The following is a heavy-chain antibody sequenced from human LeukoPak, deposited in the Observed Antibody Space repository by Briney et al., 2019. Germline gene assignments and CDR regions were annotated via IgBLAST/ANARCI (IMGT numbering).Heavy chain of an antibody. J-gene: IGHJ4*02. D-gene: IGHD3-10*01. CDR1: GGSISSDY. Sequence: SETLSLTCTVSGGSISSDYWSWIRQLAGKVMEWIGRIYTSGSTNYNPSLKSRVTMSVDTSKNQFSLKLSSVTAADTAVYYCARDHPMVRGTVPFDYWGQGTLVTVSS. CDR3: ARDHPMVRGTVPFDY. V-gene: IGHV4-4*07. CDR2: IYTSGST.